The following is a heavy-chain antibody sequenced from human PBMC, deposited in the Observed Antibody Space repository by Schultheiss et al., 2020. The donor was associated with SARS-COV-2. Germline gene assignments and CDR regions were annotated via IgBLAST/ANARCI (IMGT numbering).Heavy chain of an antibody. CDR3: ARGGSTKATF. Sequence: GGSLRLSCSASGFIFNNYAMHWVRQTPGKGLEWVAVISYDGSNKYYADSVKDRFTISRDNVNNSLYLQINSLRAEDTAVYYCARGGSTKATFWGQGTTVTVSS. J-gene: IGHJ6*02. D-gene: IGHD1-26*01. CDR2: ISYDGSNK. CDR1: GFIFNNYA. V-gene: IGHV3-30*04.